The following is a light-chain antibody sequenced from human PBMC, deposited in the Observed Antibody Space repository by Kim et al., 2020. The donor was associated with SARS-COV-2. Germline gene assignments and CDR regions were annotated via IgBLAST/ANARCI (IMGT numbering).Light chain of an antibody. CDR1: QSVSSNS. CDR3: QQYGSSPFT. V-gene: IGKV3-20*01. J-gene: IGKJ4*01. Sequence: PGERATLSCRASQSVSSNSLAWYQQKPGQAPSLLIYGASSRATGIPDRFGGSGSGTDFTLTINRLEPEDFAVYFCQQYGSSPFTFGGGTK. CDR2: GAS.